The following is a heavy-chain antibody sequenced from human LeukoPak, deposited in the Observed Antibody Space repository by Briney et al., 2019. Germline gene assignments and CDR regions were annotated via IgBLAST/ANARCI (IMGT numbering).Heavy chain of an antibody. CDR2: IIPIFGTA. Sequence: ASVKVSCKASGGAFSSYAISWVRQAPGQGLEWMGGIIPIFGTANYAQKFQGRVTITADESTSTAYMELSSLRSEDTAVYYCARETLGGRGYYYYGMDVWGKGPRSPSPQ. CDR3: ARETLGGRGYYYYGMDV. CDR1: GGAFSSYA. D-gene: IGHD4-23*01. V-gene: IGHV1-69*13. J-gene: IGHJ6*01.